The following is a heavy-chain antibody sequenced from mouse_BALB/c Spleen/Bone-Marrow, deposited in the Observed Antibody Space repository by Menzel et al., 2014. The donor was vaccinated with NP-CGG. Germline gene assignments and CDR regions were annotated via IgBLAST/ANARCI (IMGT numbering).Heavy chain of an antibody. V-gene: IGHV5-12-2*01. CDR2: ISNGGGST. J-gene: IGHJ3*01. CDR3: ARRYDYGYGPFAY. Sequence: EVKLMESGGGLVQPGGSLKLSCAASGFTFSSYTMSWVRRTPEKSLEWVAYISNGGGSTYYPDTVKGRFTISRDNAKNTLYLQMSSLKSEDTAMYYCARRYDYGYGPFAYWGQGTLVTVSA. D-gene: IGHD1-2*01. CDR1: GFTFSSYT.